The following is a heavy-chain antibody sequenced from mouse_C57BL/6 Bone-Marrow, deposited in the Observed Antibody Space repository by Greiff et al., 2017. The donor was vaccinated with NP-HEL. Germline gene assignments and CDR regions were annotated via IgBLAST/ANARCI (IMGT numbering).Heavy chain of an antibody. V-gene: IGHV1-81*01. CDR1: GYTFTSYG. J-gene: IGHJ4*01. Sequence: QVQLQQSGAELARPGASVKLSCKASGYTFTSYGISWVKQRTGQGLEWIGEIYPRSGNTYYNEKFKGKATLTADKSSSTAYMELRSLTSEDSAIYFCARGRLRRGMDYWGQGTSVTVSS. CDR2: IYPRSGNT. D-gene: IGHD2-4*01. CDR3: ARGRLRRGMDY.